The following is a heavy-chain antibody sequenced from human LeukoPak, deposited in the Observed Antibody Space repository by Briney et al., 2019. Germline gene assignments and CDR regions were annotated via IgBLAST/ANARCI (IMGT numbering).Heavy chain of an antibody. CDR2: IYHSGRT. CDR3: ARSPRLRFLEWSQGWFDP. V-gene: IGHV4-38-2*02. J-gene: IGHJ5*02. CDR1: GYSISSGYY. Sequence: SETLSLTCTVSGYSISSGYYWGWIRQPPGKGLEWIGSIYHSGRTFYNPSLKSRVTISVDTSKNQFSLKLTSVTAADTAVYYCARSPRLRFLEWSQGWFDPWGQGTLVTVSS. D-gene: IGHD3-3*01.